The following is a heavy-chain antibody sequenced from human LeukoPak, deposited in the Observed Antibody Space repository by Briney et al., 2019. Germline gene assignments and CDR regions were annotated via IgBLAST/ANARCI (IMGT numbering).Heavy chain of an antibody. V-gene: IGHV4-4*09. D-gene: IGHD6-19*01. CDR3: ASTRRAAVAGRFDS. CDR2: IYHSGDT. Sequence: PSETLSLTCNVSGASMSSNYWSWIRQPPGKGLEWIGYIYHSGDTNYSPSLESRVTMSVDESKNQFSLRVHFVSAADTAVYYCASTRRAAVAGRFDSWGQGTLVTVSS. J-gene: IGHJ4*02. CDR1: GASMSSNY.